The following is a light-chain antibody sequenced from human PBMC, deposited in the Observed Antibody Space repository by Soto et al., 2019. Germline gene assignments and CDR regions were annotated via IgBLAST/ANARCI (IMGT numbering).Light chain of an antibody. Sequence: DIQLTQSPSTLSASVGERVAITCRASRSIINWLAWYQQKSGKGPKLLIYKASNLQTGVPSRFSGCGYGTEFTLTISSLQPDDVATYYCQQYSDHWTFGQGTKVDI. CDR3: QQYSDHWT. CDR1: RSIINW. J-gene: IGKJ1*01. V-gene: IGKV1-5*03. CDR2: KAS.